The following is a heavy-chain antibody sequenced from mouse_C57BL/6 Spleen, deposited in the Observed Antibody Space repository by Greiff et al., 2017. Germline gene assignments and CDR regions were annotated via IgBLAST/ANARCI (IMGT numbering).Heavy chain of an antibody. CDR3: ARQTGTGAIDY. CDR1: GYTFTSYW. V-gene: IGHV1-55*01. D-gene: IGHD4-1*01. J-gene: IGHJ4*01. Sequence: QVQLQQPGAELVKPGASVKMSCKASGYTFTSYWITWVKQRPGQGLEWIGDIYPGSGSTNYNEKFKSKATLTVDTSSSTAYMQLSSLTSTDAAVYYCARQTGTGAIDYWGQGTSVTVSS. CDR2: IYPGSGST.